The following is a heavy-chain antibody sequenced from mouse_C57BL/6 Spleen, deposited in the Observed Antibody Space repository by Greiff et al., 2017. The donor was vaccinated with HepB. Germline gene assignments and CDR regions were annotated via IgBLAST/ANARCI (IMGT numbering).Heavy chain of an antibody. Sequence: EVHLVESGPELVKPGDSVKISCKASGYSFTGYFMNWVMQSHGKSLEWIGRINPYNGDTFYNQKFKGKATLTVDKSSSTAHMELRSLTSEDSAVYYCANDGYYPAWFAYWGQGTLVTVSA. J-gene: IGHJ3*01. V-gene: IGHV1-20*01. D-gene: IGHD2-3*01. CDR1: GYSFTGYF. CDR3: ANDGYYPAWFAY. CDR2: INPYNGDT.